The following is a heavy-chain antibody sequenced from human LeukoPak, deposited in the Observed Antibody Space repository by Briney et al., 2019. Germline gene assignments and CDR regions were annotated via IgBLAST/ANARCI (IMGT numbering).Heavy chain of an antibody. Sequence: GASVKVSCKASGYTFTSYGISRVRQAPGQGLEWMGWISAYNGNTNYAQKLQGRVTMTTDTSTSTAYMELRSLRSDDTAVYYCASASGTTGAYYYYSCMDVWGQGTTVTVSS. V-gene: IGHV1-18*01. CDR3: ASASGTTGAYYYYSCMDV. D-gene: IGHD1-1*01. CDR1: GYTFTSYG. CDR2: ISAYNGNT. J-gene: IGHJ6*02.